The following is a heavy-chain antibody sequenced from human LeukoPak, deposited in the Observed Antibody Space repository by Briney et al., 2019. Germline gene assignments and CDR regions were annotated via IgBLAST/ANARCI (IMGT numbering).Heavy chain of an antibody. J-gene: IGHJ5*02. V-gene: IGHV4-39*07. CDR2: IYYSGST. D-gene: IGHD6-6*01. CDR1: GGSMSSSSYY. CDR3: ARVSEYSSSPHWFDP. Sequence: SETLSLTCTVSGGSMSSSSYYWGWIRQPPGKGLEWIGSIYYSGSTYYNPSLKSRVTISVDTSKNQFSLKLSSVTAADTAVYYCARVSEYSSSPHWFDPWGQGTLVTVSS.